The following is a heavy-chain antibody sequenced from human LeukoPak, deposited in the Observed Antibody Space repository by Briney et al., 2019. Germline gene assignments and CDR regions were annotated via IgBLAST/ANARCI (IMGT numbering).Heavy chain of an antibody. V-gene: IGHV4-4*07. D-gene: IGHD4/OR15-4a*01. J-gene: IGHJ5*02. CDR1: GGSISNSY. CDR2: ISSAGTT. CDR3: ARDLTTPPYNWFDP. Sequence: PSETLSLTCTVSGGSISNSYWSWIRQPAGKGLEWIGLISSAGTTNYNPSLKSRLTMSVDTSKNQFSLRLTSVTAADTAVYYCARDLTTPPYNWFDPWGQGTLVTVSS.